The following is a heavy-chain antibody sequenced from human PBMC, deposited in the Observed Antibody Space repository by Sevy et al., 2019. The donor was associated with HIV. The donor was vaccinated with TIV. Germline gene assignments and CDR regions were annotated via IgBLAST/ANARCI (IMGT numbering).Heavy chain of an antibody. CDR3: AKASPNYDFWSGYPAYYYGMDV. CDR1: GFTFSSYA. V-gene: IGHV3-23*01. CDR2: ISGSGGGT. D-gene: IGHD3-3*01. J-gene: IGHJ6*02. Sequence: GGSLRLSCAASGFTFSSYAMSWVRQAPGKGLEWVSAISGSGGGTYYADSVKGRFTISRDNSKNTLYLQMNSLRAEDTAVYYCAKASPNYDFWSGYPAYYYGMDVWGQGTTVTVSS.